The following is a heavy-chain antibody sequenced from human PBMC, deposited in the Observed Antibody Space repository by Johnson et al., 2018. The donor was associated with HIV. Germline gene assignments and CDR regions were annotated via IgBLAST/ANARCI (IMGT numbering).Heavy chain of an antibody. J-gene: IGHJ3*02. Sequence: QVQLVESGGGVVQPGRSLRLSCVVSGFTFSSYGIHWVRQAPGKGLEWVAFISYDGNNKYYADSMKGRFTISRDNSKNTLYLQMNSLRTEDTAVYYCAKDSGGSSAYDAFDIWGQGTMVTVSS. D-gene: IGHD2-15*01. V-gene: IGHV3-30*18. CDR2: ISYDGNNK. CDR3: AKDSGGSSAYDAFDI. CDR1: GFTFSSYG.